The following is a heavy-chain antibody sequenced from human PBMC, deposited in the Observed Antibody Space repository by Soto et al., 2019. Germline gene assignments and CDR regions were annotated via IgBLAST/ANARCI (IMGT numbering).Heavy chain of an antibody. CDR1: GFTFSSYD. CDR2: ISGSGGST. Sequence: EVQLLESGGGLVPPGGSLRLSCAASGFTFSSYDMSWVRQAPGKGLEWVSGISGSGGSTYYADSVKGRFTISRDTSKNTLYLQMNTLGAEDTAVYYCAKVKAIVATRPIDYWGQGTLVTVSS. V-gene: IGHV3-23*01. D-gene: IGHD5-12*01. J-gene: IGHJ4*02. CDR3: AKVKAIVATRPIDY.